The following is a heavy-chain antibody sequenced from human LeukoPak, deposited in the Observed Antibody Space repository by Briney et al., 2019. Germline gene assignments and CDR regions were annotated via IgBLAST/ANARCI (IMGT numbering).Heavy chain of an antibody. CDR1: GFTVSNNY. Sequence: GGSLRLSCAASGFTVSNNYMSWVRQAPGKGLEWVSVIYSGGNTYYAGSVKGRFTISRDNSKNTLYLQMNSLRAEDTAMCYCARDSTSGWYHDYWGQGTLVAVSS. V-gene: IGHV3-53*01. CDR2: IYSGGNT. CDR3: ARDSTSGWYHDY. J-gene: IGHJ4*02. D-gene: IGHD6-19*01.